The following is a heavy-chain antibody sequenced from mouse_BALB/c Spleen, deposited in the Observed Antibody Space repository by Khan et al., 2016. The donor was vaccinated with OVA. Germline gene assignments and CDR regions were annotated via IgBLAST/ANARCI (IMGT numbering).Heavy chain of an antibody. J-gene: IGHJ3*01. CDR1: GYTFISYW. Sequence: QVQLQQSGAELAKPGASVKMSCKASGYTFISYWMHWVKQRPGQGLEWIGYLTPSTGYTEYNQKFKDQATLTSDKSSSPAYMQLSSLTSEDSAVYYCARAIFDGYPPCAYWGQGTLGTVSA. D-gene: IGHD2-3*01. V-gene: IGHV1-7*01. CDR2: LTPSTGYT. CDR3: ARAIFDGYPPCAY.